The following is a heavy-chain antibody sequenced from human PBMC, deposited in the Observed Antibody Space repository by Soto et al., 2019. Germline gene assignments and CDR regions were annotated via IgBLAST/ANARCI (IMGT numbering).Heavy chain of an antibody. V-gene: IGHV3-9*01. D-gene: IGHD3-22*01. CDR2: INWNSGNM. Sequence: EVQLVESGGGLVQPGRSLRLSCAASGFTFHDHAMHWVRQAPGKGLEWVSGINWNSGNMGYADSVKGRFTISRDNAXXSLDLQMNSLRPEDTALYFCAKDRYETSDQGAFDIWGQGTLVTVSS. CDR3: AKDRYETSDQGAFDI. CDR1: GFTFHDHA. J-gene: IGHJ3*02.